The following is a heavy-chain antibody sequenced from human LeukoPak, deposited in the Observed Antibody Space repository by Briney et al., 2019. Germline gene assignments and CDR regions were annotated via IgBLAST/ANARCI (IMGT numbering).Heavy chain of an antibody. CDR2: INHSGST. D-gene: IGHD6-19*01. J-gene: IGHJ6*03. V-gene: IGHV4-34*01. Sequence: PSETLSLTCAVYGGSFSGYYWSWIRQPPGKGLEWIGEINHSGSTNYNPSLKSRVTISVDTSKNQFSLKLSSVTAADTAVYYCARERASGWPYYYYYYMDVWGKGTTVTISS. CDR3: ARERASGWPYYYYYYMDV. CDR1: GGSFSGYY.